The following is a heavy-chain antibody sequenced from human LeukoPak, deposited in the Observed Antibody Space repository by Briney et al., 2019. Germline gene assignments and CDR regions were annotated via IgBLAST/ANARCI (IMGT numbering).Heavy chain of an antibody. Sequence: SETMSLTCTVSGGSISSYYWSWIRQPPGKGLEWIGYIYYSGSTKYNPSLKSRVTISVDTSKNQFSLRLSSVTAADTAVYYCARYPFDGYNYYFDYWGQGTLVTVSS. CDR3: ARYPFDGYNYYFDY. CDR2: IYYSGST. J-gene: IGHJ4*02. CDR1: GGSISSYY. V-gene: IGHV4-59*01. D-gene: IGHD5-24*01.